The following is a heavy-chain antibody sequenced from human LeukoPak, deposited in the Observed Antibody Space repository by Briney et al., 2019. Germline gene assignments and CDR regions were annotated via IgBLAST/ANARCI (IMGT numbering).Heavy chain of an antibody. V-gene: IGHV4-4*02. CDR2: IYHSGST. D-gene: IGHD2-2*01. CDR3: ARGWSSSTSPYYYYYMDV. J-gene: IGHJ6*03. CDR1: AGSISSGSW. Sequence: SETLSLTCAVSAGSISSGSWWSWVRQPPGKGLEWIGEIYHSGSTNYNPSLKSRVTISLDKSKNQFSLKLSSVTAADTAVYYCARGWSSSTSPYYYYYMDVWGKGTTVTISS.